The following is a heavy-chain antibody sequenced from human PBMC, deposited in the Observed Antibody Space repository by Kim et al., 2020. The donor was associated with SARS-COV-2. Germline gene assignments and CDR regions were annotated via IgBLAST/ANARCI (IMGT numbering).Heavy chain of an antibody. V-gene: IGHV3-30*18. J-gene: IGHJ4*01. CDR2: ISYDGNFK. Sequence: GGSLRLSCEASGFTFSNHDIHWVREAPGKGLEWVIGISYDGNFKSYADSVKGRFSISRDNSKNTLYLQMNSLRAEDTAVSYCTKGRRQSGRYLYEHDNWG. CDR3: TKGRRQSGRYLYEHDN. CDR1: GFTFSNHD. D-gene: IGHD1-26*01.